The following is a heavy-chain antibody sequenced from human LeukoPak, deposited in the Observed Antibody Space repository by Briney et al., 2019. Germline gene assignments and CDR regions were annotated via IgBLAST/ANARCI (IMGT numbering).Heavy chain of an antibody. J-gene: IGHJ6*03. V-gene: IGHV3-53*01. D-gene: IGHD3-10*01. CDR2: IYSGGST. CDR1: GFTVSSNY. Sequence: GRSLRLSCAPSGFTVSSNYMSWVRQAPGKWLEWVSVIYSGGSTYYADSVKGRFTISRDNSKNTMYLQMNSLRAEDTDVYYCARVTPQPSYYNFYYYYYYMDVWGKGTTVTVSS. CDR3: ARVTPQPSYYNFYYYYYYMDV.